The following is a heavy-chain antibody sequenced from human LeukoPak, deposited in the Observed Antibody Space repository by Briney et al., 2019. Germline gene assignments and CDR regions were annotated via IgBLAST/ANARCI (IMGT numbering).Heavy chain of an antibody. V-gene: IGHV1-18*01. CDR2: ISAYNGNT. J-gene: IGHJ3*02. D-gene: IGHD2-2*01. Sequence: ASVKVSCKASGYTFTSYGISWVRQAPGQGLEWMGWISAYNGNTNYAQKLQGRVTMTTDTSTSTAYMELRSLRSDDTAVYYCARSDIVVVPAAISHAFDIWGQGTMVTVPS. CDR3: ARSDIVVVPAAISHAFDI. CDR1: GYTFTSYG.